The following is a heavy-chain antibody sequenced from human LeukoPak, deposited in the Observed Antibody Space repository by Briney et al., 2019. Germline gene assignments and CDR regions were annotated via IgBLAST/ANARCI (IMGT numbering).Heavy chain of an antibody. Sequence: GGSLRLSCAASGFTFSNYAMSWVRQAPGKGLEWVSAISGSGGSTYYAGSVKGRFTISRDNSKNTLYLQMNSLRAEDTAVYYCAKVPRSYCSSTSCRGYFDYWGQGTLVTVSS. CDR3: AKVPRSYCSSTSCRGYFDY. CDR2: ISGSGGST. V-gene: IGHV3-23*01. J-gene: IGHJ4*02. CDR1: GFTFSNYA. D-gene: IGHD2-2*01.